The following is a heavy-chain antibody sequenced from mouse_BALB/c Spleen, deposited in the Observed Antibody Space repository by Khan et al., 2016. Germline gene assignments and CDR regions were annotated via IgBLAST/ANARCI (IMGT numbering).Heavy chain of an antibody. D-gene: IGHD2-4*01. CDR2: INTYTGEP. CDR3: AREGLRRTGYAMDY. J-gene: IGHJ4*01. V-gene: IGHV9-3-1*01. Sequence: QIQLVQSGPELKKPGETVKISCKASGYTFTNYGMNWVKQAPGKGLKWMGWINTYTGEPTYADDFKGRFAFSLETSASTASLQINNLKNEDTATYFCAREGLRRTGYAMDYWGQGTSVTVSS. CDR1: GYTFTNYG.